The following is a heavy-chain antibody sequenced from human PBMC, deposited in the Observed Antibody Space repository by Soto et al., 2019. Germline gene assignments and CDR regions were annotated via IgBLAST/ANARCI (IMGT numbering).Heavy chain of an antibody. D-gene: IGHD3-22*01. Sequence: GGSLRLSCAASGFTVSSNYMSWVRQAPGKGLEWVSVIYSGGSTYYADSVKGRFTISRDNSKNTLYLQMNSLRAEDTAVYYCARRNDMYYYDSSGYYYISYFDYWGQGTLVTVSS. J-gene: IGHJ4*02. CDR2: IYSGGST. V-gene: IGHV3-66*04. CDR1: GFTVSSNY. CDR3: ARRNDMYYYDSSGYYYISYFDY.